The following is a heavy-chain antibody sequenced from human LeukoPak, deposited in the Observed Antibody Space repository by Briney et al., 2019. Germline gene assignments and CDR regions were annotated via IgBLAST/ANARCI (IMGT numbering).Heavy chain of an antibody. CDR1: GFSFITYE. D-gene: IGHD3-10*01. V-gene: IGHV3-48*03. Sequence: GGSLRLSCAASGFSFITYEMNWVRQAPGKGLEWVSYISSGGSAIYYADSVKGRFTISRDNAKNSLHLQMNSLRAEGTAVYYCARDRPSGKITMIRGVALDYWGQGTVVSVSS. CDR2: ISSGGSAI. J-gene: IGHJ4*02. CDR3: ARDRPSGKITMIRGVALDY.